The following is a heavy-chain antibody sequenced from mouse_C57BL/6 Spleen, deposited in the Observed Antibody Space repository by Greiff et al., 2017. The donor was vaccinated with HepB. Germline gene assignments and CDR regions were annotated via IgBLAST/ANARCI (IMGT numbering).Heavy chain of an antibody. J-gene: IGHJ1*03. V-gene: IGHV1-22*01. CDR1: GYTFTDYN. D-gene: IGHD2-5*01. Sequence: VQLKESGPELVKPGASVKMSCKASGYTFTDYNMHWVKQSHGKSLEWIGYINPNNGGTSYNQKFKGKATLTVNKSSSTAYMELRSLTSEDSAVYDCARGSNYPSYWYFDVWGTGTTVTVSS. CDR3: ARGSNYPSYWYFDV. CDR2: INPNNGGT.